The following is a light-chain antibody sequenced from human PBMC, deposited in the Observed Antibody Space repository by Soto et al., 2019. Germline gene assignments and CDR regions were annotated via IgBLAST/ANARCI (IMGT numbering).Light chain of an antibody. CDR3: TSYVGSNIWV. J-gene: IGLJ3*02. CDR2: EVS. CDR1: SSDVGAYKY. Sequence: QSALTQPPSASGSPGQSVTISCTGTSSDVGAYKYVSWYQQYPGKAPKLMIYEVSKRPSGVPDRFSGSKSGSTASLTVSGLPAEDEADYYCTSYVGSNIWVFGGGTKLTVL. V-gene: IGLV2-8*01.